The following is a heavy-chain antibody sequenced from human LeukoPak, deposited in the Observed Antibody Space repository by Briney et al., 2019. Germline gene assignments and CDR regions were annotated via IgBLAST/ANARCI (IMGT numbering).Heavy chain of an antibody. Sequence: PGGSLRLSCAASGFTFSSYSMNWVRQAPGKGLEWVSSISSSSSYIYYADSVKGRFTISRDNAKNSLYLQMNSLRAEDTAVYYCAKTETSNFDWLLSHAFDIWGQGTMVTVSS. V-gene: IGHV3-21*01. CDR1: GFTFSSYS. D-gene: IGHD3-9*01. CDR3: AKTETSNFDWLLSHAFDI. J-gene: IGHJ3*02. CDR2: ISSSSSYI.